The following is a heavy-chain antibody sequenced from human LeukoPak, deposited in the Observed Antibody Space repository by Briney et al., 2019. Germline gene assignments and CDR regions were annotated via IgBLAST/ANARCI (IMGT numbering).Heavy chain of an antibody. CDR3: ARTPSEYCGGDCYFDY. CDR1: GYSFTSYW. J-gene: IGHJ4*02. V-gene: IGHV5-51*01. D-gene: IGHD2-21*01. CDR2: IYPGDSDT. Sequence: GESLKISCKGSGYSFTSYWIGWVRQMPGKGLEWMGIIYPGDSDTRYSPSFQGQVTISADKSISTAYLQWSSLKASDTAMYYCARTPSEYCGGDCYFDYWGQGTLVTVSS.